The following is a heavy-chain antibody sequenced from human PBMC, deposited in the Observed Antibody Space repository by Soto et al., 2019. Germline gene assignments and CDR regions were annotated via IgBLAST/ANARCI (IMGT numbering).Heavy chain of an antibody. D-gene: IGHD5-18*01. J-gene: IGHJ4*02. Sequence: GGSLRLSCAASGFTFSSYWMSWVRQAPGKGLEWVANIKQDGSEKYYVDSVKGRFTISRDDAKNSLYLQMNSLRAEDTAVYYCARVYSYAIRYFDYWGQGTLVTVSS. CDR1: GFTFSSYW. CDR3: ARVYSYAIRYFDY. V-gene: IGHV3-7*03. CDR2: IKQDGSEK.